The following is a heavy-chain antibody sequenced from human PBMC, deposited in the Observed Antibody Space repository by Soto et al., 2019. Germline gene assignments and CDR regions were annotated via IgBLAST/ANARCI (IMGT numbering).Heavy chain of an antibody. J-gene: IGHJ6*02. V-gene: IGHV3-23*01. D-gene: IGHD3-10*01. Sequence: EVQLLESGGGLVQPGGSLRLSCAASGFTFSNYDMSWVRQAPGKGLEWVSAVSESGRSTYYADSVKGRFTISRDNSKNTLYLQMNSLRAKDTAVYFCAKDRRGVMDVWGQGTTVTVSS. CDR2: VSESGRST. CDR1: GFTFSNYD. CDR3: AKDRRGVMDV.